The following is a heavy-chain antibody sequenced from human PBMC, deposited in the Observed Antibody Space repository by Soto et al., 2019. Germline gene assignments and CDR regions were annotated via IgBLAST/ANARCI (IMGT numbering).Heavy chain of an antibody. D-gene: IGHD3-22*01. CDR3: ARVWDSSGYPSDY. CDR1: GGSVSSGTYY. CDR2: IYYSGST. Sequence: ILSLTCTVSGGSVSSGTYYWSWIRQPPGKGLEWIGFIYYSGSTNYNPSLKSRVTISVDTSKNQFSLKLSSVTAADTAVYYCARVWDSSGYPSDYWGQGTLVTVSS. J-gene: IGHJ4*02. V-gene: IGHV4-61*01.